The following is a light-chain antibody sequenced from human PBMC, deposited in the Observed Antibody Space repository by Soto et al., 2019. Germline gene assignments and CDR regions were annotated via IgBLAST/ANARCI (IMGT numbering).Light chain of an antibody. CDR1: QSISSS. V-gene: IGKV1-5*03. J-gene: IGKJ1*01. CDR2: KAS. CDR3: QDYNSYFRT. Sequence: DIQMTQSPSTLSASVGDRVSITCRASQSISSSLAWYQQKPGKAPKLLIYKASTLESGVPPRFSGSGAGTEFPLTISSLRPDDFATYYCQDYNSYFRTFGQGTKVEIK.